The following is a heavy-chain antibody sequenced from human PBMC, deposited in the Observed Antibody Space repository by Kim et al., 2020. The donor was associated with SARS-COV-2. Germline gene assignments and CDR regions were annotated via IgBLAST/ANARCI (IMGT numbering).Heavy chain of an antibody. CDR3: AKRLYSSSPVGG. Sequence: GGSLRLSCAASGFTFSSYAMSWVRQVPGKGLEWVSAISGCGGSTYYADSVKGRFTISRDNSKNTPFLQMNSLSAEDTAVYYCAKRLYSSSPVGGWGQGTPVTVSS. D-gene: IGHD6-6*01. V-gene: IGHV3-23*01. CDR1: GFTFSSYA. J-gene: IGHJ4*02. CDR2: ISGCGGST.